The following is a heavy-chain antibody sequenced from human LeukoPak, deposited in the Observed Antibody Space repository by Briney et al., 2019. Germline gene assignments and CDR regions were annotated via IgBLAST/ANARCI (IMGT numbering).Heavy chain of an antibody. Sequence: KPGGSLRLSCAASGFTFSSYSMNWVRQAPGKGLEWVSSISSSSSYIYYADSVKGRFTISRDNAKNSLYLQMNSLRAEDTAVYYCARDKGNHVYSNYVGPFDYWGQGTLVTVSS. CDR3: ARDKGNHVYSNYVGPFDY. CDR1: GFTFSSYS. CDR2: ISSSSSYI. V-gene: IGHV3-21*01. J-gene: IGHJ4*02. D-gene: IGHD4-11*01.